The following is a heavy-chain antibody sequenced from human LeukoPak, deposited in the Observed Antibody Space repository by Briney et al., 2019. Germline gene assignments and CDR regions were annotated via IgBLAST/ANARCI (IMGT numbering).Heavy chain of an antibody. J-gene: IGHJ4*02. CDR1: GGSFSGYY. D-gene: IGHD3-3*01. CDR3: ARSKFWSGYYLIAVFDY. Sequence: SETLSLTCAVYGGSFSGYYWSWIRQPPGKGLEWIGEINHSGSTNYNPSLKSRVTISVDTSKNQFSLKLSSVTAAGTAVYYCARSKFWSGYYLIAVFDYWGQGTLVTVSS. V-gene: IGHV4-34*01. CDR2: INHSGST.